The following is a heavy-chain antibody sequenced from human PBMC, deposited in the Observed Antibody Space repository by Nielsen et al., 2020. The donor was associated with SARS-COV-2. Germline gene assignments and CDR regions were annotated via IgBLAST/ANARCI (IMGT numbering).Heavy chain of an antibody. CDR1: GYTFTGYY. D-gene: IGHD2-15*01. J-gene: IGHJ4*02. CDR3: ARGGGGYCSGCSCYYFDY. Sequence: ASVKVSCKASGYTFTGYYMHWVRQAPGQGLEWMGRINPNSGGTNYAQKFQGRVTMTRDTSISTAYMELSRLRSDDTAVYYCARGGGGYCSGCSCYYFDYWGQGTLVTVSS. CDR2: INPNSGGT. V-gene: IGHV1-2*06.